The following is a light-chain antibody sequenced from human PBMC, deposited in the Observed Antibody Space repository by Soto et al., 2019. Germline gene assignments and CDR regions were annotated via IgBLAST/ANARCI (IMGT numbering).Light chain of an antibody. CDR1: QSVSSD. V-gene: IGKV3-15*01. CDR2: GAS. CDR3: QQYTNWPRT. Sequence: EIVLAKYSGAVSVSPGERSTLSCRASQSVSSDLAWYHQKPGQAPRLLIYGASTRATGIPARFSGSGSGTEFTLTINCLQSEDFTGYYCQQYTNWPRTFCQGSNVDI. J-gene: IGKJ1*01.